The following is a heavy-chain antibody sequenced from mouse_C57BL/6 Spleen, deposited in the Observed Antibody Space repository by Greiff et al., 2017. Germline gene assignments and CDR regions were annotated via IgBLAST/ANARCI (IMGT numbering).Heavy chain of an antibody. V-gene: IGHV1-72*01. J-gene: IGHJ3*01. CDR1: GYTFTSYW. Sequence: VQLQQPGAELVKPGASVKLSCKASGYTFTSYWMHWVKQRPGRGLEWIGRIDPNSGGTKYNEKFKSKATMTVDKPSSTAYMLLSSLTSEDSAVFWCARARAAQASAWFAYWGQGTLVTVSA. D-gene: IGHD3-3*01. CDR3: ARARAAQASAWFAY. CDR2: IDPNSGGT.